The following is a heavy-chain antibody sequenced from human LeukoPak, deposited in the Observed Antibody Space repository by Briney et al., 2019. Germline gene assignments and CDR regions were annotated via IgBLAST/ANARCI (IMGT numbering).Heavy chain of an antibody. CDR2: ISAYNGNT. Sequence: ASVMVSCKASGDTVTSYGISWVRQAPGQWLEWMGWISAYNGNTNYAQKLQGRVTMTTDTSTSTAYMELRSLRSDDTAVYYCARGLRGGDDGFDPWGQGTLVTVSS. D-gene: IGHD3-10*01. CDR3: ARGLRGGDDGFDP. CDR1: GDTVTSYG. J-gene: IGHJ5*02. V-gene: IGHV1-18*01.